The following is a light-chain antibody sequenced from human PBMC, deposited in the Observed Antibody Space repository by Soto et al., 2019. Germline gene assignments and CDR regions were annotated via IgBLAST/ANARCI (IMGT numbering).Light chain of an antibody. J-gene: IGKJ3*01. CDR2: GAS. CDR3: QQYDDLPFT. CDR1: QDIRKY. V-gene: IGKV1-33*01. Sequence: DIQMTQSPSSLSASVGDRVTITCQASQDIRKYLNWYQQTPGTVPKLLIHGASNWETGVPSRFSGSGSGTDFTFTISSLQPEDIATYYCQQYDDLPFTFGPGTKVEIK.